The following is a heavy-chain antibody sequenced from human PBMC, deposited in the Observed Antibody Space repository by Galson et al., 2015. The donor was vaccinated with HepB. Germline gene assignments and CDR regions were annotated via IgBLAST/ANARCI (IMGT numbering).Heavy chain of an antibody. CDR1: GFTFNTYY. V-gene: IGHV3-7*01. CDR2: ILRDGSEK. CDR3: ARTRSNWALFDY. Sequence: SLRLSCAASGFTFNTYYMSWIRQAPGKGLEWVANILRDGSEKNYAVSVKDRFTISRDDANNLLHLQMNSLRAEDTAVYYCARTRSNWALFDYWGRGTLVTVSS. J-gene: IGHJ4*02. D-gene: IGHD2-8*01.